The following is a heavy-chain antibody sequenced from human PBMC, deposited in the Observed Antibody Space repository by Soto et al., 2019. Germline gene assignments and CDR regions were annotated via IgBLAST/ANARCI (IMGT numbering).Heavy chain of an antibody. D-gene: IGHD2-15*01. CDR1: GGTFSSYA. V-gene: IGHV1-69*13. CDR3: ASGPGMRKNCSGGSCYSHYYYGMDV. CDR2: IIPIFGTA. Sequence: SVKASCKASGGTFSSYAISWVRQAPGQGLEWMGGIIPIFGTANYAQKFQGRVTITADESTSTAYMELSSLRSEDTAVYYCASGPGMRKNCSGGSCYSHYYYGMDVWGQGTTVTVSS. J-gene: IGHJ6*02.